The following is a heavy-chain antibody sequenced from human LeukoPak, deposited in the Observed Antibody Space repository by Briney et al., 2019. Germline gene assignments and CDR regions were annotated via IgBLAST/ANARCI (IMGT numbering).Heavy chain of an antibody. D-gene: IGHD3-22*01. CDR3: ARRAHDSSGYYYNY. J-gene: IGHJ4*02. V-gene: IGHV4-38-2*01. CDR1: GYSITSGFS. CDR2: ISYSGST. Sequence: PSETLSLTCAVSGYSITSGFSWGWIRQPPGKGLEWIAAISYSGSTNYQSILQSRLTISRDTSNNEFSLRLTSVTAADTAVYYCARRAHDSSGYYYNYWGQGTLVTVSS.